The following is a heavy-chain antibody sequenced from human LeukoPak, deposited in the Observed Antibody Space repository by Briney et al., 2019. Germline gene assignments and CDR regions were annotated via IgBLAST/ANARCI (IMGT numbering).Heavy chain of an antibody. CDR2: ISGSGDST. J-gene: IGHJ4*02. D-gene: IGHD1-26*01. V-gene: IGHV3-23*01. CDR3: AKPQIKWELVFLLDY. CDR1: GFTFSTYA. Sequence: GGSLRLSCAASGFTFSTYAMTWVRQTPGKGLEWVSGISGSGDSTYYADSVRGRFTISRDNSMNTLYLQMNSLRAEDMAVYYCAKPQIKWELVFLLDYWGQGTLVTVSS.